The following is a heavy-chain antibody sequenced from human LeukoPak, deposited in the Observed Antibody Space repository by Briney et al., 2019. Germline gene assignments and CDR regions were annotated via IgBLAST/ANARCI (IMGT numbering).Heavy chain of an antibody. V-gene: IGHV1-69*05. Sequence: SVKVSCKASGGTFCSYAISWVRQAPGQGLEWMGRIIPIFGTANYAQKFQGRVTITTDESTSTAYMELSSLRSEDTAVYYCARASDDIAVAGTSFWAGGPFDYWGQGTLVTVSS. J-gene: IGHJ4*02. CDR1: GGTFCSYA. CDR2: IIPIFGTA. D-gene: IGHD6-19*01. CDR3: ARASDDIAVAGTSFWAGGPFDY.